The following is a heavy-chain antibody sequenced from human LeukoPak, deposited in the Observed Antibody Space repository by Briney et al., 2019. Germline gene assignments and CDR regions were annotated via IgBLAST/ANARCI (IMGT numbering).Heavy chain of an antibody. Sequence: SGPTLVNPTQTLTLTFTFSGFSLTTSGVCVNWIRQPPGRALEWLARIDWDDDEHYSTSMKTRLTISKDTSKNQVVLTMTNVDPVDTATYYCARILTGDRSFDYWGQGTLVTVSS. D-gene: IGHD2-21*01. CDR3: ARILTGDRSFDY. V-gene: IGHV2-70*11. CDR2: IDWDDDE. CDR1: GFSLTTSGVC. J-gene: IGHJ4*02.